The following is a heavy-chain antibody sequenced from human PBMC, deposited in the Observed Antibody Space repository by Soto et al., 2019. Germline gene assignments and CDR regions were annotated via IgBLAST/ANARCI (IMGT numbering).Heavy chain of an antibody. J-gene: IGHJ4*02. D-gene: IGHD5-18*01. CDR1: GGTFSSYA. V-gene: IGHV1-69*13. Sequence: SVKVSCKASGGTFSSYAISWVRQAPGQGLEWMGGIIPIFGTANYAQKFQGRVTITADESTSTAYMELSSLRSEDTAVYYCVRDVDTAMVTPLAYWGQGSLVTVAS. CDR3: VRDVDTAMVTPLAY. CDR2: IIPIFGTA.